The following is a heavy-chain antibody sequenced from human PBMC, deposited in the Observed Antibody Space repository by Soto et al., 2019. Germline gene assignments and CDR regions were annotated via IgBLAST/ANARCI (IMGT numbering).Heavy chain of an antibody. CDR3: ARGSGSVVYGTDV. J-gene: IGHJ6*02. D-gene: IGHD3-10*01. CDR1: GYTLSDYF. V-gene: IGHV1-46*01. Sequence: QVQLVQSGAEVKKPGASVKVSCNASGYTLSDYFMHWVRQAPGQGLEWMGTINPRGGSTRYAQNFQGRVTMTSDTSTSTVYMELSSLRSDATAVFYCARGSGSVVYGTDVGGQGTTGSVSS. CDR2: INPRGGST.